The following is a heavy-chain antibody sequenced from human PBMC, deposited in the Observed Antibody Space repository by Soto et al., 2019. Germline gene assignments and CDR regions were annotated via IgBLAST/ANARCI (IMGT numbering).Heavy chain of an antibody. V-gene: IGHV3-30*18. Sequence: GGSLRLACVAFGVTLTNNGMDWVRQGTGKGLEWVAVISSDGSSKYYGDSGRGRLTISRDNSKNTRFLEMNSLRSEDTAVYYCAKDRGLAESGRWSHYYYGMDVWGQGTTVTVSS. CDR2: ISSDGSSK. D-gene: IGHD1-26*01. CDR3: AKDRGLAESGRWSHYYYGMDV. CDR1: GVTLTNNG. J-gene: IGHJ6*02.